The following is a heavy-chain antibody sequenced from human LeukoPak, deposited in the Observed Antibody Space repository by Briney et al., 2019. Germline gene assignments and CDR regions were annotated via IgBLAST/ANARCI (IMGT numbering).Heavy chain of an antibody. CDR1: VGTFTIHA. J-gene: IGHJ4*02. CDR2: IIPIFGTP. D-gene: IGHD3-3*01. CDR3: ARPTTYYDFWSGYPPFDH. Sequence: SVKVSCKSSVGTFTIHAISWVRQAPGHGLEWMGGIIPIFGTPNYAQKFQGRVTITADESTSTAYIELSSLRSEDTAVYYCARPTTYYDFWSGYPPFDHWGQGTLVTVSS. V-gene: IGHV1-69*01.